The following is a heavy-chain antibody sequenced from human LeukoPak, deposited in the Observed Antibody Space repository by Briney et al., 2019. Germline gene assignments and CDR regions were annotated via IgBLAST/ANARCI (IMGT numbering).Heavy chain of an antibody. Sequence: GGSLRLSCAASGFTFSSYSMNWVRQAPGKGLEWVSYISSSSSTIYYADSVKGRFTISRDNAKNSLYLQMNSLRAEDTAVYYCARADWSSGSTFDYWGQGTLVTVSS. D-gene: IGHD6-19*01. CDR2: ISSSSSTI. CDR3: ARADWSSGSTFDY. J-gene: IGHJ4*02. CDR1: GFTFSSYS. V-gene: IGHV3-48*01.